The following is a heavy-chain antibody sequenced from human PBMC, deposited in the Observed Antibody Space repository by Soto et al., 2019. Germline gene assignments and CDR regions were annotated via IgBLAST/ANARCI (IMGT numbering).Heavy chain of an antibody. Sequence: QVQLVQSGAEVKKPGSSVRVSCKASGGTFSSYPIGWVRQAPGQGLEWMGVIIPIFGTTNYAQRFQGRVTISADESTSTAYMELSSLRSEDTAVYFCARPRTTATTKGYDYWGQVTLVTVSS. D-gene: IGHD1-1*01. J-gene: IGHJ4*02. CDR2: IIPIFGTT. V-gene: IGHV1-69*01. CDR1: GGTFSSYP. CDR3: ARPRTTATTKGYDY.